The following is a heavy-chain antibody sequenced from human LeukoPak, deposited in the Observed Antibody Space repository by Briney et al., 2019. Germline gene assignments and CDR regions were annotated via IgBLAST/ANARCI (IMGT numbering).Heavy chain of an antibody. J-gene: IGHJ4*02. Sequence: PSETLSLTCSVSGYSIRSGYQWGWIRQAPGKGLEWIGSINYSGRTYDNPSIKSRVTISIDTSKNQIFLKLRSTTAADTAHYYCARAEINDYNRYWGQGILVIVSS. CDR2: INYSGRT. CDR1: GYSIRSGYQ. CDR3: ARAEINDYNRY. V-gene: IGHV4-38-2*01. D-gene: IGHD4-11*01.